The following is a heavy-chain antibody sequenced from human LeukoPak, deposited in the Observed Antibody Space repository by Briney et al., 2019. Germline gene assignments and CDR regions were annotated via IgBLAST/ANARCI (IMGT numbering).Heavy chain of an antibody. CDR1: GFTFDDYA. CDR3: AKDDGYNSNFDY. D-gene: IGHD5-24*01. Sequence: GRSLRLSCAASGFTFDDYAMHWVRQAPGKGLEWVSGISWNSGSIGYADSVKGRFTISRDNAKNSLYLQMNSLRAEDTALYYCAKDDGYNSNFDYWGQGTLVTVSS. CDR2: ISWNSGSI. J-gene: IGHJ4*02. V-gene: IGHV3-9*01.